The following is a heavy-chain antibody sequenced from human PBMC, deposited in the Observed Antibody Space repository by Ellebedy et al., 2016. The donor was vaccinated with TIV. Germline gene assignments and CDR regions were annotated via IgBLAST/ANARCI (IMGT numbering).Heavy chain of an antibody. D-gene: IGHD4-17*01. CDR3: ARDPRGGGDYGDNWFDP. V-gene: IGHV3-66*01. CDR2: IYRDGNT. J-gene: IGHJ5*02. Sequence: GESLKISCAASGFSVSGHFMSWVRQAPGKGLEWVSIIYRDGNTNYTDSVRGRFTISRDTPKNTLYLQMNSLRAEDTAVYYCARDPRGGGDYGDNWFDPWGQGTLVTVSS. CDR1: GFSVSGHF.